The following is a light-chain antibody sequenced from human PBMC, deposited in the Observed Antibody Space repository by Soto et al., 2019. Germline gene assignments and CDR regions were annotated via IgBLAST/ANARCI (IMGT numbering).Light chain of an antibody. CDR1: QSINTY. Sequence: DIQMTQSPSSLSASVGDRVTITCRPSQSINTYLNWYHQKPGKAPKLLIYAASSLQSGVPSRFSGSGSGAVFTLTISSLQPEDFATYYCQQSYSTPYTFGQGTTVEIK. CDR2: AAS. CDR3: QQSYSTPYT. J-gene: IGKJ2*01. V-gene: IGKV1-39*01.